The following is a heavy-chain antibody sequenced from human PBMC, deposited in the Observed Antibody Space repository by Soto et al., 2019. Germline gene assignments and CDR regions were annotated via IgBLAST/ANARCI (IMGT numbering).Heavy chain of an antibody. D-gene: IGHD1-26*01. V-gene: IGHV4-61*08. CDR2: IYHSGST. CDR3: ARLGIGWEFPFDY. J-gene: IGHJ4*02. Sequence: QVQLQESGPGLVKPSETLSLTCIVSGGSVSNDAYYWSWIRQPPGKGLEWIGYIYHSGSTYYNPSLKSRVTISDGTSANQFSLEVSSVTAADTAVYYCARLGIGWEFPFDYWGQGTLVNVSS. CDR1: GGSVSNDAYY.